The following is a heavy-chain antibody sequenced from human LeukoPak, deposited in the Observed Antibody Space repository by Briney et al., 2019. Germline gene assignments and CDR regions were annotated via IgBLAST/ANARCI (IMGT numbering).Heavy chain of an antibody. D-gene: IGHD1-26*01. J-gene: IGHJ4*02. Sequence: SETLSLTCTVSGYSISSGYYWGWIRQPPGKGLEWIGSIYHSGGTYYNPSLKSRVTISVDTSKNQFSLKLSSVTAADTAVYYCARGLGATSKFDYWGQGTLVTVSS. CDR3: ARGLGATSKFDY. CDR1: GYSISSGYY. CDR2: IYHSGGT. V-gene: IGHV4-38-2*02.